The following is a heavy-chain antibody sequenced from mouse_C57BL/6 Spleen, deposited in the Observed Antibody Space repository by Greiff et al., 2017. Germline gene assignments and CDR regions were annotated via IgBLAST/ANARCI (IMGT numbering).Heavy chain of an antibody. J-gene: IGHJ2*01. CDR1: GYSFTGYY. CDR3: ARLRLLEDY. V-gene: IGHV1-42*01. D-gene: IGHD1-1*01. CDR2: INPSTGGT. Sequence: VQLQQSGPELVKPGASVKISCKASGYSFTGYYMNWVKQSPEKSLEWIGEINPSTGGTTYNQKFKAKATLTVDKSSSTAYMQLNSLTSEDSAVYYCARLRLLEDYWGQGTTLTVSS.